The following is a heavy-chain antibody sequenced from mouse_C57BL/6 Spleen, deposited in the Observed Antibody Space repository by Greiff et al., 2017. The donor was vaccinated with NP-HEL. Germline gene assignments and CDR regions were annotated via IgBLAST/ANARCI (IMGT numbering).Heavy chain of an antibody. CDR2: IYPGDGDT. Sequence: VQLQQSAPELVKPGASVKISCKASGYAFSSSWMNWVKQRPGKGLEWIGRIYPGDGDTNYNGKFKGKATLTADKSSSTAYMQLSSLTSEDSAVYFCAREGLGYAMDYWGQGTSVTVSS. D-gene: IGHD3-3*01. V-gene: IGHV1-82*01. J-gene: IGHJ4*01. CDR3: AREGLGYAMDY. CDR1: GYAFSSSW.